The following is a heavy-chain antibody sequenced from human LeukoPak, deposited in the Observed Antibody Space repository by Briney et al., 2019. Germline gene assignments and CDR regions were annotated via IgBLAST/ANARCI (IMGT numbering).Heavy chain of an antibody. J-gene: IGHJ3*02. D-gene: IGHD6-13*01. CDR3: ARAFSSSWACCAFDI. Sequence: PSETLSLTCTVSGGSISRSSNYWGWIRQPPGKGLEWIGTVYCSGSATYNPSLRSRVTISINTSNNQFSLKVNSVTAADTAVYYCARAFSSSWACCAFDIWGQGTMVTVSS. CDR1: GGSISRSSNY. CDR2: VYCSGSA. V-gene: IGHV4-39*07.